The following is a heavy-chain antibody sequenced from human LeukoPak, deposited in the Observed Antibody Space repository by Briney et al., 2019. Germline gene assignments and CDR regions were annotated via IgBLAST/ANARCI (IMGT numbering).Heavy chain of an antibody. CDR1: GFSLSTGGGG. J-gene: IGHJ4*02. CDR2: IYWDDDE. V-gene: IGHV2-5*02. Sequence: ESGPTLVNPPQTLTLTCTFSGFSLSTGGGGVGWIRQPPGQALEWLCLIYWDDDERYSPSLKSRLTITKDTSKNLVVLTMTNMDPVDTATYYCAHGTTSSPVDYWGQGTLVTVSS. D-gene: IGHD1-1*01. CDR3: AHGTTSSPVDY.